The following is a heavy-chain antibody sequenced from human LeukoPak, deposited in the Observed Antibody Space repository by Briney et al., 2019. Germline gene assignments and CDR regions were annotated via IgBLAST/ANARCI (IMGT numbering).Heavy chain of an antibody. J-gene: IGHJ6*02. V-gene: IGHV3-7*05. CDR2: IKQDGSET. D-gene: IGHD6-13*01. CDR3: ARDPYSSSWSYGIDF. Sequence: GGSLRLSCTASGFTFSNYWMSWVRQTPEQGLEWVANIKQDGSETVYVDSVKGRFTISRDNAQTSLYLQMSSLRAEDTAVYYCARDPYSSSWSYGIDFWGQGTTVTVSS. CDR1: GFTFSNYW.